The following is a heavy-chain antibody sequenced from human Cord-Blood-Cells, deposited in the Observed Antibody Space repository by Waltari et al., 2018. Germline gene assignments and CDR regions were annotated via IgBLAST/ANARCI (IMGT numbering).Heavy chain of an antibody. Sequence: QVQLVQSGAEVKKPGASVKVSCKVSGYTLTDLSMHWVRQAPGKGLEWMGGFDPEDGETINAQKCQGRVTMTEDTSTDTAYMELSSLRSEDTAVYYCATVGYCTNGVCYIDDAFDIWGQGTMVTVSS. CDR3: ATVGYCTNGVCYIDDAFDI. V-gene: IGHV1-24*01. D-gene: IGHD2-8*01. CDR1: GYTLTDLS. J-gene: IGHJ3*02. CDR2: FDPEDGET.